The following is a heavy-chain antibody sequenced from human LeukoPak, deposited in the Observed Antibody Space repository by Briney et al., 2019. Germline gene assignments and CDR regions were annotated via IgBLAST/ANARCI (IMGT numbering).Heavy chain of an antibody. J-gene: IGHJ6*02. D-gene: IGHD6-13*01. Sequence: GASVKVSCKASGYTFTGYYMHWVRQAPGQGLEWMGWINPNSGGTNYAQKFQGRVTMTRDTSISTAYMELSRLRSDDTAVYYCAGAYSSSWYPPNYYCYGMDVWGQGTTVTVSS. CDR3: AGAYSSSWYPPNYYCYGMDV. CDR1: GYTFTGYY. V-gene: IGHV1-2*02. CDR2: INPNSGGT.